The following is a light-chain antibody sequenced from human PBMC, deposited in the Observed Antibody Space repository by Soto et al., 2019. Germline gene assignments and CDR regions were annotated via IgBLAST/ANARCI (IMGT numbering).Light chain of an antibody. V-gene: IGKV3-20*01. Sequence: DIFLTQSPFILSVSPRARATLSCRASQTVDNYLAWYQQKRGQPPRLLIYGASIRATGIPDRFSGSGSGTDFTLTISRLEPEDFAVYYCHQYDSSPLTFGGGTKVDIK. CDR2: GAS. J-gene: IGKJ4*01. CDR1: QTVDNY. CDR3: HQYDSSPLT.